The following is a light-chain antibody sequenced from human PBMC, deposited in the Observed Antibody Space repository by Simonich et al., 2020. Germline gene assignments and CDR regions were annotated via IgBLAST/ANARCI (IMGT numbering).Light chain of an antibody. CDR2: DVS. CDR3: SSYTSSSTLV. Sequence: TISCTGTSSAVGGYNYVSWYQQHPGKAPKLMIYDVSKRPSGVSNRSSGSKSGNTASLTISGLQAEDEADYYCSSYTSSSTLVFGGGTKLTVL. CDR1: SSAVGGYNY. V-gene: IGLV2-14*04. J-gene: IGLJ3*02.